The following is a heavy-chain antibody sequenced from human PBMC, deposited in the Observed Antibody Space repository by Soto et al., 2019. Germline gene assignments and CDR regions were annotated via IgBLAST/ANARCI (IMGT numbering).Heavy chain of an antibody. CDR1: GYTFINYY. V-gene: IGHV1-46*01. CDR3: ARVGSYCSSDSCSSYNWFDP. CDR2: INPSGGST. J-gene: IGHJ5*02. Sequence: ASVKVSCKASGYTFINYYMHWVRQAPGQGLEWMGIINPSGGSTNYAQKFQGRVTMTRDTSTSTVYMELSSLKSEDTAVYYCARVGSYCSSDSCSSYNWFDPWGQGTLVTVS. D-gene: IGHD2-2*01.